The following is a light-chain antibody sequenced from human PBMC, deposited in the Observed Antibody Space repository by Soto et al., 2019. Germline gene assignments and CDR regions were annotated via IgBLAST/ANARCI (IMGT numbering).Light chain of an antibody. CDR3: SSYTSSSTPFV. V-gene: IGLV2-14*03. CDR1: SSDVGGYNY. CDR2: DVT. Sequence: QSALTQPASVSGSTGQSITISCTGTSSDVGGYNYVSWYQQHPGKAPKLIIYDVTNRPSGVSDRFSGSKSGNTASLTISGLQAEDGTDYYCSSYTSSSTPFVFGTGTKLTVL. J-gene: IGLJ1*01.